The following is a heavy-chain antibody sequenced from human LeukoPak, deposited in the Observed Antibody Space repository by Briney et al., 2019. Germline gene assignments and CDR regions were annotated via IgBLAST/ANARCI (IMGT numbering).Heavy chain of an antibody. D-gene: IGHD2-2*02. J-gene: IGHJ6*02. V-gene: IGHV1-18*01. CDR3: ARAGYCSSTSCYNVGDYYYYYGTDV. Sequence: ASVKVSCKASGYTFTSYGISWVRQAPGQGLEWMGWISAYNGNTNYAQKLQGRVTMTTDTSTSTAYMELRSLRSDDTAVYYCARAGYCSSTSCYNVGDYYYYYGTDVWGQGTTVTVSS. CDR2: ISAYNGNT. CDR1: GYTFTSYG.